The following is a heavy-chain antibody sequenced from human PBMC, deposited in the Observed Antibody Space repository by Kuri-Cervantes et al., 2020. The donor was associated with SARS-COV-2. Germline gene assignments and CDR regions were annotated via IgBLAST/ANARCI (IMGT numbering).Heavy chain of an antibody. D-gene: IGHD2-15*01. V-gene: IGHV4-39*01. CDR3: ARQVVVADYYHGMDV. Sequence: GSLRLSCTVSGGSISSSSYYWGWIRQPPGKGLEWIGSIYYSGSTYYNPSLKSRVTISVDTSKNQFSLKLSSVTAADTAVYYCARQVVVADYYHGMDVWGQGTTVTVSS. CDR1: GGSISSSSYY. J-gene: IGHJ6*02. CDR2: IYYSGST.